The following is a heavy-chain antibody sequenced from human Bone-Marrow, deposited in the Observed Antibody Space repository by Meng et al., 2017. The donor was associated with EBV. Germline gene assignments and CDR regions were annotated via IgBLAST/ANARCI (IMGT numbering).Heavy chain of an antibody. V-gene: IGHV4-39*01. J-gene: IGHJ5*02. CDR3: ARPFPSWQSPRLDPFGA. D-gene: IGHD6-19*01. Sequence: LQRRESGPGRVKPSETLSLTCTVSGDSISSFYYWGWIRQPPGRGLEWIGSVHYTGSTYYSPSLKSRVTVSVDTSKNQFSLRLTSVTAADTAVYYCARPFPSWQSPRLDPFGAWGQGTLVTVSS. CDR1: GDSISSFYY. CDR2: VHYTGST.